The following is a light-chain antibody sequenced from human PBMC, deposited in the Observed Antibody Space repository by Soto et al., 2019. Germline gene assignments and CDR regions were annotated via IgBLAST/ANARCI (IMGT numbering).Light chain of an antibody. CDR2: EVS. CDR1: SSDVGGSKY. J-gene: IGLJ3*02. CDR3: SSYAGDNKWV. Sequence: QSALTQPPSASGSPGQSVTISCTGTSSDVGGSKYVSWYQQHPGKAPKVIIYEVSKWPSGVPDRFSGSKSGNTASLTVSGIQAEDEADYYCSSYAGDNKWVFGGGTKLTGL. V-gene: IGLV2-8*01.